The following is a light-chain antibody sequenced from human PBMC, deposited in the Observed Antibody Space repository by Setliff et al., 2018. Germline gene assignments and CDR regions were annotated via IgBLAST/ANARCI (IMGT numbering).Light chain of an antibody. Sequence: QSALAQPASVSGSPGESITISCTGTSGDVFGYNYVSWYQQHPGKAPKLMIYEVTKRPSGVPDRFSGSKSGNTASLTVSGLQAEDEADYYCSSYTNSNTYVFGTGTKVTVL. J-gene: IGLJ1*01. CDR3: SSYTNSNTYV. CDR2: EVT. CDR1: SGDVFGYNY. V-gene: IGLV2-14*01.